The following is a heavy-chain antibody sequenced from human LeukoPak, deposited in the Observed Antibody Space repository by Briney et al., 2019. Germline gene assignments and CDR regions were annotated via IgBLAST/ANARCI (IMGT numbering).Heavy chain of an antibody. CDR2: ISSSGSTI. V-gene: IGHV3-48*03. Sequence: PGGSLRLSCAASGFTFSSYEMNWVRQAPGKGLEWVSYISSSGSTIYYADSVKGRFTISRDNAKNTLYLQMNSLRAEDTAVYYCARAYSHSGSYYYWFDPWGQGTLVTVSS. CDR1: GFTFSSYE. J-gene: IGHJ5*02. D-gene: IGHD1-26*01. CDR3: ARAYSHSGSYYYWFDP.